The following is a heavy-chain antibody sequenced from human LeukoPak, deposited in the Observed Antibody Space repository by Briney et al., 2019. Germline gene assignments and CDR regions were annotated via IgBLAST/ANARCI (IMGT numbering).Heavy chain of an antibody. CDR2: FNTDGSST. V-gene: IGHV3-74*01. CDR1: GFTFSNYW. D-gene: IGHD4-23*01. J-gene: IGHJ5*02. Sequence: GGSLRLSCAASGFTFSNYWLHWVRQAPGKGLVWVSRFNTDGSSTSYADSVKGRFTISRDNAKNTVYLQMNSLRAEDTAVYYCARLSTVITWGRGTLVTVSS. CDR3: ARLSTVIT.